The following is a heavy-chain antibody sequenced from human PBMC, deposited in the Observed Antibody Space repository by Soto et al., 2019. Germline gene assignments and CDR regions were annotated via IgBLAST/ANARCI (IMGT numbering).Heavy chain of an antibody. J-gene: IGHJ4*02. CDR3: ARLEGLATIPYYFDF. V-gene: IGHV4-39*01. CDR2: VYYRGNA. CDR1: DDSINSDKYY. D-gene: IGHD3-9*01. Sequence: SETLSLTCSVSDDSINSDKYYWGWIRQPPGKGLEWIGSVYYRGNAYYNPSLQTRVTISLDKSKSQFSLELNSVTAADSAVYFCARLEGLATIPYYFDFRGPGALVTGSS.